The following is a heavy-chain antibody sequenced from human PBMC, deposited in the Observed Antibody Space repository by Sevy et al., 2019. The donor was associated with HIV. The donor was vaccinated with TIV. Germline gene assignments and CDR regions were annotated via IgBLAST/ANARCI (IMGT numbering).Heavy chain of an antibody. V-gene: IGHV3-23*01. CDR3: AREGCSRPHDY. Sequence: GGSLRLSCAASGFDLHEYSMSWIRQAPGKGLEWVATLSFGCGKINYADSVKGRFTISRDNSKNSFYLQMDNLRVEDTALYYCAREGCSRPHDYWGQGTRVTVSS. CDR2: LSFGCGKI. CDR1: GFDLHEYS. J-gene: IGHJ4*02. D-gene: IGHD2-8*01.